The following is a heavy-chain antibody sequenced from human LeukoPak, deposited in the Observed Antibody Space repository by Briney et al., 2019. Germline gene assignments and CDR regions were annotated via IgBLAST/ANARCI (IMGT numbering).Heavy chain of an antibody. CDR3: AAFRGSPIDI. Sequence: SETLSLTCTVSGGSISSSSYYWGWIRQPPGKGLEWIGSIYYSGSTYYNPSLKSRVTISVDTSKNQFPLKLSSVTAADTAVYYCAAFRGSPIDIWGQGTMVTVSP. CDR1: GGSISSSSYY. V-gene: IGHV4-39*01. J-gene: IGHJ3*02. D-gene: IGHD3-10*01. CDR2: IYYSGST.